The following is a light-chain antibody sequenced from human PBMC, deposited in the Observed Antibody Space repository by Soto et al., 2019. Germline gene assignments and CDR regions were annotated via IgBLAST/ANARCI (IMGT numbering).Light chain of an antibody. CDR2: GAS. Sequence: EIVMTQSPVTLSVSPGGRANLSCRASQSISDTLAWYQQKPGQAPRLLIHGASTRAPGFPARFSGSASGTDFTLTISSLQSEDLSVYYGQQYTSWPPIPVCQLTRLAIK. CDR3: QQYTSWPPIP. CDR1: QSISDT. V-gene: IGKV3-15*01. J-gene: IGKJ5*01.